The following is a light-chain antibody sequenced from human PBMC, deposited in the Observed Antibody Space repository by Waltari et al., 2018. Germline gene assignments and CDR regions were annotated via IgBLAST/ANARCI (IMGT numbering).Light chain of an antibody. Sequence: DIVMTQSPDSLAVSLGERATINCKSSQSVLYSSDNKNYLAWYQQKPGQPPKVRIYWASTRESGVPDRFSGSGSGTDFTLTISSLQAEDVAVYYCQQCYDIPITFGQGTRLEIK. CDR1: QSVLYSSDNKNY. V-gene: IGKV4-1*01. CDR2: WAS. J-gene: IGKJ5*01. CDR3: QQCYDIPIT.